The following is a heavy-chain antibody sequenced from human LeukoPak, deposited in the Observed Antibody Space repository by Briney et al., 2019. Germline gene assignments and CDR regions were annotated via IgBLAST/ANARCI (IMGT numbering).Heavy chain of an antibody. CDR2: IYTSGST. D-gene: IGHD6-13*01. J-gene: IGHJ4*02. CDR3: ARDRTAAGFFDY. V-gene: IGHV4-4*07. CDR1: GGSISSYY. Sequence: PSETLSLTCTVSGGSISSYYWSWLRQPAAKGLEWIGRIYTSGSTNYNPSLKSRVTMSVDTSKNQFSLKLSSVTAADTAVYYCARDRTAAGFFDYWGQGTLVTVSS.